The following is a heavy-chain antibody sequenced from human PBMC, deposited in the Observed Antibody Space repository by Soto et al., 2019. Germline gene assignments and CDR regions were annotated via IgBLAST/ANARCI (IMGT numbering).Heavy chain of an antibody. CDR3: ARRIFRDLSSPTYYLDN. CDR1: GYDFTTHW. CDR2: VNPRDSDT. J-gene: IGHJ4*02. Sequence: GESLKISCKTSGYDFTTHWIGWVRQLPGKGLEWMGIVNPRDSDTMYSPSFEGQVTISADRSISTTYLQWSSLKASDTAMYYCARRIFRDLSSPTYYLDNWLQGALVTGS. V-gene: IGHV5-51*01. D-gene: IGHD3-3*02.